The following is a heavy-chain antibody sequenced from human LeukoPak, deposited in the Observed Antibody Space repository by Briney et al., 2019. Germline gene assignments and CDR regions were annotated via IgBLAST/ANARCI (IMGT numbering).Heavy chain of an antibody. D-gene: IGHD3-22*01. J-gene: IGHJ6*02. CDR1: GFIYTRFN. CDR3: ARPFYYDSNGGEGMDV. CDR2: ITTSGTYI. V-gene: IGHV3-21*06. Sequence: GGSLRLSCVASGFIYTRFNMNWVRQAPGKGLELVSSITTSGTYIYYADSVKGRFTISRDNAKNSLYLQMNSLRAEDTAVYYCARPFYYDSNGGEGMDVWGQGTTVTVSS.